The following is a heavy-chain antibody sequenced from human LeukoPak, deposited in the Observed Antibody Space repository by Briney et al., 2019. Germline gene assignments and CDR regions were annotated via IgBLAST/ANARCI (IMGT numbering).Heavy chain of an antibody. CDR2: HYSGSTT. Sequence: GGSLRLSCAASGFAVTADYMNWVRQAPGKGLEWVSVHYSGSTTYYADSVRGRFTISRDNSKNTLYLQMNSLRVEDTAVYYCARLPAYYYGMDVWGQGTTVTVTS. V-gene: IGHV3-66*04. CDR1: GFAVTADY. J-gene: IGHJ6*02. CDR3: ARLPAYYYGMDV.